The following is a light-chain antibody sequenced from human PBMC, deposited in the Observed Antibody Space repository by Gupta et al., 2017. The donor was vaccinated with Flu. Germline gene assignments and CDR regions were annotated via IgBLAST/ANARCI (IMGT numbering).Light chain of an antibody. Sequence: VSWYQIHPGQAPKLLISDVINRPSGVPYRFSGSKSGNTASLISSGVRPEDEAFYYCSTYQRTSSIGVFGGGTKMTAL. J-gene: IGLJ3*02. CDR3: STYQRTSSIGV. V-gene: IGLV2-14*01. CDR2: DVI.